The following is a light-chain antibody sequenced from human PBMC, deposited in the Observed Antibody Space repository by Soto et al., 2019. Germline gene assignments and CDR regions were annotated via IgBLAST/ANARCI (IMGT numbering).Light chain of an antibody. CDR3: QQYDSSST. Sequence: GDRVTMTCRASQSISSWLAWYQQKPGKAPRLLIYKASSLESGVPSRFSGSGSGTLFPLTIRSLHPDDSATYYCQQYDSSSTFGGGTKVDIK. CDR2: KAS. CDR1: QSISSW. J-gene: IGKJ4*02. V-gene: IGKV1-5*03.